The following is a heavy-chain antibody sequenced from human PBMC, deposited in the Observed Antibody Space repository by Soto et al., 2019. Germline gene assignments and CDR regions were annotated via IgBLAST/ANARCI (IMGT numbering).Heavy chain of an antibody. CDR1: GFTFSSYS. V-gene: IGHV3-21*01. D-gene: IGHD2-2*01. Sequence: PVGSLRLSCAASGFTFSSYSMNWVRQAPGKGLEWVSSISSSSSYIYYADSVKGRFTISRDNAKNSLYLQMNSLRAEDTAVYYCARDLIVVVPAATYYYYGMDVWGQGTTVTVSS. CDR3: ARDLIVVVPAATYYYYGMDV. J-gene: IGHJ6*02. CDR2: ISSSSSYI.